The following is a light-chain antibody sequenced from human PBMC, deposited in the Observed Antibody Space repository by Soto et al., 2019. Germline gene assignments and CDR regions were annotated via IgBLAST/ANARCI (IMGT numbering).Light chain of an antibody. Sequence: QSALTQPASVSGSPGQSITISCTGTSSDVGSYNLVSWYQQLPGKAPKLMIYEDIKRPSGVSNRFSASKSGNTASLTISGVQAEDEADYYCCSYGGSDVLFGGGTKLTVL. CDR3: CSYGGSDVL. J-gene: IGLJ3*02. CDR2: EDI. CDR1: SSDVGSYNL. V-gene: IGLV2-23*01.